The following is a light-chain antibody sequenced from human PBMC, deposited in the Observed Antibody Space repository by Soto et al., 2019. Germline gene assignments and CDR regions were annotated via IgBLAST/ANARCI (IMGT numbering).Light chain of an antibody. CDR1: QSVLYSSKNKNY. CDR2: WAS. J-gene: IGKJ2*01. Sequence: DIVMTQSPDSLAVSLGERATINCKSSQSVLYSSKNKNYLAWYQQRSGQPPKLLIYWASTRESGVPDRFSGRGSGTDFTLTITSLQAEDVAVYYCQQYESTPPTFGQGTKLEIK. V-gene: IGKV4-1*01. CDR3: QQYESTPPT.